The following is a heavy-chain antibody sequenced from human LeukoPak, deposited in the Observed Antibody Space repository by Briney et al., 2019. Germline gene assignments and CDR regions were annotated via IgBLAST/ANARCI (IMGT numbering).Heavy chain of an antibody. D-gene: IGHD3-3*01. CDR2: IFYSGST. CDR3: ARRPKQPGFWSGYVDY. CDR1: GGSIRSSSHN. Sequence: PSETLSLTCTVSGGSIRSSSHNWDWIRQPPGKGLEYIGSIFYSGSTYCNPSLTSRVTISVDTFKNQFSLKLSSVTAADTAVYYCARRPKQPGFWSGYVDYWGQGILVTVSP. J-gene: IGHJ4*02. V-gene: IGHV4-39*01.